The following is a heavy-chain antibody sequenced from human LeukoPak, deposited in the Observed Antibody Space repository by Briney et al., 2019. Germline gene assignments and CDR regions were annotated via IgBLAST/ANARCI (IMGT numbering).Heavy chain of an antibody. CDR2: ISSGSSYI. CDR1: GFTFSSYG. Sequence: PGRSLRLSCAASGFTFSSYGMHWVRQAPGKGLEWVSSISSGSSYIYHADSGKGRFTISRDNAKNSMYLQMNSLRAEDTAVYYCARGDDSSGFYYKPGMLFDYWGQGTLVTVSS. J-gene: IGHJ4*02. V-gene: IGHV3-21*01. D-gene: IGHD3-22*01. CDR3: ARGDDSSGFYYKPGMLFDY.